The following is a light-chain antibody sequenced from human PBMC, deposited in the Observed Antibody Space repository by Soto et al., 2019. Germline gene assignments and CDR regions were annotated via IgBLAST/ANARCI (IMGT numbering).Light chain of an antibody. CDR2: YIS. J-gene: IGLJ1*01. V-gene: IGLV2-14*03. Sequence: QSVLTQPASVSGSPGQSITISCTGTSSDVGGYNYVSWYQHHPGKAPKLMIFYISNRPSGVSNRFSGSKSGNTASLIISGLQPEEEADYYCSSYTTSNTRQIVFGAGTKVTVL. CDR1: SSDVGGYNY. CDR3: SSYTTSNTRQIV.